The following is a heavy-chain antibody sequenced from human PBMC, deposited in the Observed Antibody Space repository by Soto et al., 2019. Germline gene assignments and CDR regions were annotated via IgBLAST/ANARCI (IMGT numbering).Heavy chain of an antibody. J-gene: IGHJ4*02. V-gene: IGHV4-30-4*01. Sequence: SETLSLTCTVSGGSISSGDYYWSWIRQPPGKGLEWIGYIYYSGSTYYNPSLKSRVTISVDTSKNQFSLKLSSVTAADTAVYYCARDGYCSSTSCYAHSSSWYYFDYRGQGTLVTVSS. CDR3: ARDGYCSSTSCYAHSSSWYYFDY. CDR1: GGSISSGDYY. D-gene: IGHD2-2*01. CDR2: IYYSGST.